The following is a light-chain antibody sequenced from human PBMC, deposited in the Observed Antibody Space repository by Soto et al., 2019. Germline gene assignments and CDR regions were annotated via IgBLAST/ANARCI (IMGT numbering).Light chain of an antibody. CDR1: QGISNY. CDR3: QKYNGAPWT. J-gene: IGKJ1*01. Sequence: DIQTTQSPSSRSASVGDSVTITCRESQGISNYLAWYQQKPGKVPKLLIYAASTLQSGVPSRFSGSGSGTDFTLTISSLQPEDVATYYCQKYNGAPWTFGQGTKVEIE. CDR2: AAS. V-gene: IGKV1-27*01.